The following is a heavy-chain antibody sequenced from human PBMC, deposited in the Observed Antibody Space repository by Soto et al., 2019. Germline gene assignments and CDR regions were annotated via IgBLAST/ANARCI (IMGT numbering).Heavy chain of an antibody. V-gene: IGHV4-39*01. CDR2: IYYSGST. CDR3: ARQPRGYDFWSGYFEFPGRRNYYYYGMDV. D-gene: IGHD3-3*01. CDR1: GGCISSSSYY. J-gene: IGHJ6*02. Sequence: XAGLSRNCTVSGGCISSSSYYWAWIRQPPGKGLEWIGRIYYSGSTYYNPSLKSRVTISVDTSKNQFSLKLSSVTAADTAVYYCARQPRGYDFWSGYFEFPGRRNYYYYGMDVCGQGTLVTVSS.